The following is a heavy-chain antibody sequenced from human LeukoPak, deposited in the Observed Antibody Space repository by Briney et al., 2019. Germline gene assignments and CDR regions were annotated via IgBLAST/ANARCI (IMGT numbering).Heavy chain of an antibody. D-gene: IGHD4-17*01. Sequence: ASVKVSCKASGYTFTSYGISWVRQAPGQGLEWMGGIIPIFGTANYAQKFQGRVTITADESTSTAYMELSSLRSEDTAVYYCARAVLPYGDYGSYYYYMDVWGKGPRSPSP. CDR2: IIPIFGTA. V-gene: IGHV1-69*13. J-gene: IGHJ6*03. CDR3: ARAVLPYGDYGSYYYYMDV. CDR1: GYTFTSYG.